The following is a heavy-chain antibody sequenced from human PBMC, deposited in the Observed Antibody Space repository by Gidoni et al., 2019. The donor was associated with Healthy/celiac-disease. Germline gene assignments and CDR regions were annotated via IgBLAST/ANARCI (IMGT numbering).Heavy chain of an antibody. D-gene: IGHD3-16*02. CDR1: GGSFSGYY. Sequence: QVQLQQWGAGLLKPSETLSLTCAVYGGSFSGYYWSWIRQPPGKGLEWIGEINHSGSTNYNPSLKSRVTISVDTSKNQFSLKLSSVTAADTAVYYCASVLSGTEDYWGQGTLDTVSS. CDR2: INHSGST. V-gene: IGHV4-34*01. CDR3: ASVLSGTEDY. J-gene: IGHJ4*02.